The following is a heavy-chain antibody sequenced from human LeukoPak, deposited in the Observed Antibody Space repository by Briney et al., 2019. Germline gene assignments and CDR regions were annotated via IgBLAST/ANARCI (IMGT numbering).Heavy chain of an antibody. V-gene: IGHV1-2*02. CDR3: VSHHWTTLTLGDY. J-gene: IGHJ4*02. CDR2: IDPNSGDT. CDR1: GYTFTGFY. Sequence: GASVKVSCKTCGYTFTGFYIHWVRQAPAQGLKWMGWIDPNSGDTSYSQLFQGRVTMTRDTSINTAYLEINNLRFDDTAVYYCVSHHWTTLTLGDYGGQGTLVTVSS. D-gene: IGHD1-1*01.